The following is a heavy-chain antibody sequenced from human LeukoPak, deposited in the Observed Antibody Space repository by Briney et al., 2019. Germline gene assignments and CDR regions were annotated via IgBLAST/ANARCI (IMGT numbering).Heavy chain of an antibody. CDR1: GYTFTGYY. CDR2: INPNSGGT. V-gene: IGHV1-2*02. CDR3: ARGGANTWYYYYYMGV. Sequence: ASVKVSCKASGYTFTGYYMHWLRQAPGQGLEGMGWINPNSGGTNYAQNFQGRVTMTRDTSISTAYMAMSRLRSDDTAVYYCARGGANTWYYYYYMGVWGKGTTVTVSS. J-gene: IGHJ6*03. D-gene: IGHD1-26*01.